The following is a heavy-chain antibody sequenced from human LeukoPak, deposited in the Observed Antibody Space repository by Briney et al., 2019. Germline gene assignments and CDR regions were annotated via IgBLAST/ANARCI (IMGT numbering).Heavy chain of an antibody. V-gene: IGHV3-13*01. J-gene: IGHJ3*02. CDR2: IGTAGDT. Sequence: GGSLRLSCAASGFTFSSYDMHWVRQATGKGLEWVSAIGTAGDTYYPGSVKGRFTISRENAKNSLYLQMNSLRAEDTAVYYCARVGGSWNAFDIWGQGTMVTVSS. D-gene: IGHD1-26*01. CDR3: ARVGGSWNAFDI. CDR1: GFTFSSYD.